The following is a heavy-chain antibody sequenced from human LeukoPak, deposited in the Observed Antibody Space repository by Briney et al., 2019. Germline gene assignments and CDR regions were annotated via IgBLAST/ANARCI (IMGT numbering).Heavy chain of an antibody. CDR1: GYTFTGYD. CDR2: INPNSGGT. J-gene: IGHJ4*02. D-gene: IGHD6-19*01. Sequence: ASVKVSCKASGYTFTGYDMHWVRQAPGQGLEWMGWINPNSGGTSYAQKFQGRVTMTRDTSISTAYMELSRLRSDDTAVYYCAREGLAVAGDPFDYWGQGTLVTVSS. V-gene: IGHV1-2*02. CDR3: AREGLAVAGDPFDY.